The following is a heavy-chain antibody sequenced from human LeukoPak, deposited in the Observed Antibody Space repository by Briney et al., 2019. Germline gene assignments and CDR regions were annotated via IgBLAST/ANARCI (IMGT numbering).Heavy chain of an antibody. Sequence: GGSLRLSCAASGFTFDDYAMHWVRQAPGKGLGWVSLISWDGGSTYYADSVKGRFTISRDNSKNSLYLQMNSLRAEDTALYYCAKDTGIVGDRALRDCGQGTLVTVSS. CDR1: GFTFDDYA. V-gene: IGHV3-43D*04. J-gene: IGHJ4*02. D-gene: IGHD1-26*01. CDR3: AKDTGIVGDRALRD. CDR2: ISWDGGST.